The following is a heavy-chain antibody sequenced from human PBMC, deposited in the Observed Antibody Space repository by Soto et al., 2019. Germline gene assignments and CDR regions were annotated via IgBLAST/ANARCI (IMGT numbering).Heavy chain of an antibody. V-gene: IGHV4-30-4*01. Sequence: QVQLQESGPGRVKPSQTLSLTCTVSVGSISSGDYYWSWIRQPPGKGLEWIGYIYYSGSTYYNPSLKSRVTISVDTSKNQFSLKLSSVTAADTAVYYCAREGAFTVTTRYLDYWGQGTLVTVSS. CDR2: IYYSGST. D-gene: IGHD4-17*01. CDR1: VGSISSGDYY. J-gene: IGHJ4*02. CDR3: AREGAFTVTTRYLDY.